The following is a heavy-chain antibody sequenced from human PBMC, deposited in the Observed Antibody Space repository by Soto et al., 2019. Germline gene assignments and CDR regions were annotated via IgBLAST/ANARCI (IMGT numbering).Heavy chain of an antibody. J-gene: IGHJ6*03. V-gene: IGHV1-69*02. CDR2: IIPKLGIT. Sequence: VQLVQSGAEVKRPGSSVKVSCKAPVGTFSDYNIAWVRQARGQGLEWMGRIIPKLGITNYAHKFQDRVRITAAKPTSTADIELTSEQDEHPAVYYRATGEGNRTTNCYHYVDVWREGTAVTVS. CDR1: VGTFSDYN. CDR3: ATGEGNRTTNCYHYVDV. D-gene: IGHD2-8*01.